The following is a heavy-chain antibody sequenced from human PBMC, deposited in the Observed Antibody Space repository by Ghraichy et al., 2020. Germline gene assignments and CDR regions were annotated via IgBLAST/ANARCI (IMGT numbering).Heavy chain of an antibody. D-gene: IGHD6-25*01. V-gene: IGHV1-69*06. J-gene: IGHJ6*02. CDR3: ARKERTSSVLYGMDV. CDR2: IIPIFGTA. Sequence: SVKVSCKASGGTFSSYAISWVRQAPGQGLEWMGGIIPIFGTANYAQKFQGRVTITADKSTSTAYMELSSLRSEDTAVYYCARKERTSSVLYGMDVWGQGTTVTVSS. CDR1: GGTFSSYA.